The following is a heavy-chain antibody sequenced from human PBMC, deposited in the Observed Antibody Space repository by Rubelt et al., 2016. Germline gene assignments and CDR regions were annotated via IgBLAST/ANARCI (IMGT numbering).Heavy chain of an antibody. J-gene: IGHJ4*02. D-gene: IGHD3-9*01. CDR3: SRYAVGMTGYPNPYYFDY. Sequence: SRVTISVDTSMNQFSLKLSSVTAADTAVYYCSRYAVGMTGYPNPYYFDYWGQGTLVTVSS. V-gene: IGHV4-34*01.